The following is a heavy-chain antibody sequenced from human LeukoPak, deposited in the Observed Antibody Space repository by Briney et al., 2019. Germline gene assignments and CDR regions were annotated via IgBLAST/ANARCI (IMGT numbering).Heavy chain of an antibody. CDR3: ARLTQGMYYYGSGSRLFDY. CDR2: IYYSGST. Sequence: SETLSLTCTVSGVSISSSSYYWGWIRQPPGKGLEWIGSIYYSGSTYYNPSLKSRVTISVDTSKNQFSLKLSSVTAADTAVYYCARLTQGMYYYGSGSRLFDYWGQGTLVTVSS. J-gene: IGHJ4*02. CDR1: GVSISSSSYY. V-gene: IGHV4-39*01. D-gene: IGHD3-10*01.